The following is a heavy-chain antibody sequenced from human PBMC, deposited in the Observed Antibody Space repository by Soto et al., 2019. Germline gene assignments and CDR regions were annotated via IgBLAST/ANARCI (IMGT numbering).Heavy chain of an antibody. CDR1: GFTFTSYW. V-gene: IGHV3-74*01. CDR2: IDNDGRTT. CDR3: TRDLGGAGSY. D-gene: IGHD3-16*01. Sequence: GGSLRLSCAASGFTFTSYWRHWVRQAPGKGLVWVSRIDNDGRTTNYADSVQGRFTISRDNAKNTLYLQMNSLRAEDTAIYYCTRDLGGAGSYWGQGTLVTVSS. J-gene: IGHJ4*02.